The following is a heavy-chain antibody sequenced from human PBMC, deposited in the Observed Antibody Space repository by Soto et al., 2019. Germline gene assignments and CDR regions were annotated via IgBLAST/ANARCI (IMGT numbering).Heavy chain of an antibody. CDR3: ARGRLRWIQLGETGAFDY. Sequence: PSETLSLTCAVSGGSISSGGYSWSWIRQPPGKGLEWIGYIYHSGSTYYNPSLKSRVTISVDRSKNQFSLKLSSVTAADTAVYYCARGRLRWIQLGETGAFDYFGQGTLVTFCS. CDR1: GGSISSGGYS. V-gene: IGHV4-30-2*01. J-gene: IGHJ4*02. D-gene: IGHD5-18*01. CDR2: IYHSGST.